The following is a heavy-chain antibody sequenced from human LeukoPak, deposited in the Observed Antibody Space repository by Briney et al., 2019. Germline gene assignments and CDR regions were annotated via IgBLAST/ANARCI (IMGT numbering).Heavy chain of an antibody. CDR3: ARDYDFRLGWFDP. D-gene: IGHD3-3*01. CDR1: GGSFSGYY. Sequence: SETLSLTCAVYGGSFSGYYWSWIRQPPGKGLEWIGRIYTSGSTNYNPSLKSRVTMSVDTSKNQFSLKLSSVTAADTAVYYCARDYDFRLGWFDPWGQGTLVTVSS. J-gene: IGHJ5*02. CDR2: IYTSGST. V-gene: IGHV4-59*10.